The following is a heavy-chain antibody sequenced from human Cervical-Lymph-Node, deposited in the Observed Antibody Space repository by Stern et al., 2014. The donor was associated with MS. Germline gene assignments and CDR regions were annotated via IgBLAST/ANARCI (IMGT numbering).Heavy chain of an antibody. J-gene: IGHJ4*02. CDR3: AHRTGGPFDY. CDR2: IYWEDQK. CDR1: GFSLSTSGLG. V-gene: IGHV2-5*02. Sequence: QITLKESGPALVKPTQTLTLTCTFSGFSLSTSGLGVGWIRQPPGEALEWLAYIYWEDQKRYSQSLKSRLTIPKDTSKNQVVITLTNVDPVDTAKYYGAHRTGGPFDYWGQGTLVTVSS. D-gene: IGHD3-16*01.